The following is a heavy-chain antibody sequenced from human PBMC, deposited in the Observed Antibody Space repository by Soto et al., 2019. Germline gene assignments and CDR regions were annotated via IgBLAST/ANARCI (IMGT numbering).Heavy chain of an antibody. CDR1: GFTFSRYA. V-gene: IGHV3-30-3*01. CDR3: ARDPEPDIVLVPAATQYYYYGIDV. D-gene: IGHD2-2*01. Sequence: GGALRLSCAASGFTFSRYAMHWVRQAPGKGLEWVAVISYDGSNKYYADSVKGRFTISRDNSKNTLYLQMNSLRAEDTAVYYCARDPEPDIVLVPAATQYYYYGIDVWGQGTTVTVSS. J-gene: IGHJ6*02. CDR2: ISYDGSNK.